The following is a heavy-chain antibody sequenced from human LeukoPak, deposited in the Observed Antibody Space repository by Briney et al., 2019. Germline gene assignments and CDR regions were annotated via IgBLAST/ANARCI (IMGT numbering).Heavy chain of an antibody. CDR3: AKNRGALNYMDV. CDR1: GVTFSSYA. V-gene: IGHV3-23*01. CDR2: ISGSGGTT. J-gene: IGHJ6*03. Sequence: PGGSLRLSCAASGVTFSSYAMSWVRQAPGKGVEWVAGISGSGGTTYYADSVKGRFTISSDNSKNTLYLQMNSLRAEDTAVYYCAKNRGALNYMDVWGKGTTVTVSS. D-gene: IGHD1-14*01.